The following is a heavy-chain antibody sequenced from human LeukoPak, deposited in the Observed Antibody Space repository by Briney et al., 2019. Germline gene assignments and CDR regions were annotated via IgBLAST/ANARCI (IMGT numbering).Heavy chain of an antibody. V-gene: IGHV1-24*01. CDR1: GYTLTELS. J-gene: IGHJ3*02. CDR3: ATMPYDFWSGYPGDAFDI. Sequence: GASVKVSCKVSGYTLTELSMHWVRQAPGKGLEWMGGFDPEDGETIYAQKFQGRVTMAEDTSTDTAYMELSSLRSEDTAVYYCATMPYDFWSGYPGDAFDIWGQGTMVTVSS. CDR2: FDPEDGET. D-gene: IGHD3-3*01.